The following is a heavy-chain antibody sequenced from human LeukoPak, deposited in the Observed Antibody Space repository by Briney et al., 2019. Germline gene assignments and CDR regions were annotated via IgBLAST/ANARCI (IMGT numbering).Heavy chain of an antibody. D-gene: IGHD3-10*01. Sequence: ASVKVSCKASGYIFTTYGFSWVRQAPGQGLEWMGWISAYNGDTNYAQKLQGRVTMTTDTSTSTAYMELRSLRSDDTAVYYCASSVGSGAYYYYGMDVWGQGTTVTVSS. J-gene: IGHJ6*02. V-gene: IGHV1-18*01. CDR1: GYIFTTYG. CDR2: ISAYNGDT. CDR3: ASSVGSGAYYYYGMDV.